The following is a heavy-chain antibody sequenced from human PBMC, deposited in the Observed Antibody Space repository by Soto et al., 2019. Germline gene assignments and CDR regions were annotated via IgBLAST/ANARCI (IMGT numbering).Heavy chain of an antibody. V-gene: IGHV3-30*18. CDR2: ISYDGSNK. Sequence: QVQLVESGGGVVQPGRSLRLSCAASGFTFSSYGMHWVRQAPGKGLEWVAVISYDGSNKYYADSVKGRFTISRDNSNNTLYLQMNSLRAEDTAVYYCAKDSMLGYCSGGSCYGVDYWGQGTLVTVSS. CDR1: GFTFSSYG. D-gene: IGHD2-15*01. J-gene: IGHJ4*02. CDR3: AKDSMLGYCSGGSCYGVDY.